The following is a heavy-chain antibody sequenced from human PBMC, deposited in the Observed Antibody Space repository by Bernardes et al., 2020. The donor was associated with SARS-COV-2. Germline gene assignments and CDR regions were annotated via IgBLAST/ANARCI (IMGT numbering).Heavy chain of an antibody. CDR1: GDSVSSGGYY. CDR3: ARGFDY. CDR2: IYYTGST. J-gene: IGHJ4*02. Sequence: SATLTLTCVVSGDSVSSGGYYWSWIRQPPGKGLDYIGNIYYTGSTSYNPSLKSRVTISLDTSKNEFSLKMTSVTAADTAVYYCARGFDYWGQGTLVTVSS. V-gene: IGHV4-61*08.